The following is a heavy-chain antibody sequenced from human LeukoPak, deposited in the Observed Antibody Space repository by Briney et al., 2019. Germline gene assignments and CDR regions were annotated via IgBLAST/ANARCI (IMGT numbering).Heavy chain of an antibody. V-gene: IGHV3-21*01. Sequence: PGGSLRLSCAASEFTFSSYNMTWVRQAPGKGLEWVSSISSFSSYIYYADSVKGRFTISRDNAKNSLYLQMSSLRAEDTAVYYCARKMGTLGHAFDIWGQGTMVTVSS. CDR2: ISSFSSYI. CDR3: ARKMGTLGHAFDI. CDR1: EFTFSSYN. D-gene: IGHD7-27*01. J-gene: IGHJ3*02.